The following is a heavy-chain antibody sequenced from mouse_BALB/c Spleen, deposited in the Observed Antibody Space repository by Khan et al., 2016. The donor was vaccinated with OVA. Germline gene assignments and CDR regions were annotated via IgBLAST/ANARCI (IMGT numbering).Heavy chain of an antibody. D-gene: IGHD1-3*01. V-gene: IGHV3-2*02. Sequence: EVQLQESGPGLVKPSQSLSLTCTVTGYSITSDYAWNWIRQFPGNKLEWMGYISYSGSTSYNPSLKSRVSITRDTSKNQFFLQLNSVTTEDTATYYWARSIKANWGQGTTLTVSS. J-gene: IGHJ2*01. CDR1: GYSITSDYA. CDR2: ISYSGST. CDR3: ARSIKAN.